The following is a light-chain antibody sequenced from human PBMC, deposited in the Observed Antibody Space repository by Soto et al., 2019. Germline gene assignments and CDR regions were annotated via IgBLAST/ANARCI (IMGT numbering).Light chain of an antibody. Sequence: EIVMAQSPATLSVSPGERATLSCRASQSVSRNLAWYQQKPGQAPRLLIYGASTRATGIPARFSGSGSGTEFTLTISSLQSEDFAVYYCQHYNNWPRTFGQGTKLEIK. V-gene: IGKV3-15*01. CDR2: GAS. J-gene: IGKJ1*01. CDR3: QHYNNWPRT. CDR1: QSVSRN.